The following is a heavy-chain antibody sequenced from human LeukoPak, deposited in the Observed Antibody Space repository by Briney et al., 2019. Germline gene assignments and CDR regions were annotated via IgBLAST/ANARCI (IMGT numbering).Heavy chain of an antibody. J-gene: IGHJ4*02. Sequence: GESLKISLKGSGYRFTSYWIGWVRQMPGKGLEWMGIIYPGDSDTRYSPSFQGQVTISADKSISTAYLQWSSLKASDTAMYYCASCIAAAGSGLDYWGQGTLVTVSS. D-gene: IGHD6-13*01. CDR1: GYRFTSYW. CDR3: ASCIAAAGSGLDY. CDR2: IYPGDSDT. V-gene: IGHV5-51*01.